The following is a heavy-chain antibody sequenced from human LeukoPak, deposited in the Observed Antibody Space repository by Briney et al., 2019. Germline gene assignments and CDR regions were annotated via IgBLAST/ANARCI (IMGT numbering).Heavy chain of an antibody. D-gene: IGHD5-12*01. CDR2: ISPSGDIT. CDR3: AKDDAWLRFGE. J-gene: IGHJ4*02. CDR1: GFTFSNHG. Sequence: GGSLRLSCAAYGFTFSNHGMDWVRQAPGKGLEWVSGISPSGDITYYADSVKGRFTISRDNSNNTLYLEVIRLTPEDSAVYYCAKDDAWLRFGEWSQGTLVTVSS. V-gene: IGHV3-23*01.